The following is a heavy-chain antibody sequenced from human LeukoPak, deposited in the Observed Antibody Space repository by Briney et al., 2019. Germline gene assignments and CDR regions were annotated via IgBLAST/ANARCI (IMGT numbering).Heavy chain of an antibody. Sequence: AGGSLRLSCAASGFTFSSYAMSWVRQAPGKGLEWVSAISGSGARTSYADSVKGRFTVSRDNSKNTLYLQMNSLRAEDTAVYFCVEGGAPSYYDGSGDAYFDYWGQGTLVTASS. J-gene: IGHJ4*02. CDR1: GFTFSSYA. D-gene: IGHD3-22*01. CDR3: VEGGAPSYYDGSGDAYFDY. V-gene: IGHV3-23*01. CDR2: ISGSGART.